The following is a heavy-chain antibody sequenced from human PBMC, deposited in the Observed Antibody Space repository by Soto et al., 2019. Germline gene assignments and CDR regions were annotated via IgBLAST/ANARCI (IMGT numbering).Heavy chain of an antibody. Sequence: GAPVKISCKASGGTLSSYAISWVRQAPGQGLEWMGGIIPIFGTANYAQKFQGRVTITADKSTSTAYMELSSLRSEDTAVYYCARAGIAAAGTHYYYYGMDVWGQGTTVTVSS. D-gene: IGHD6-13*01. V-gene: IGHV1-69*06. CDR2: IIPIFGTA. CDR3: ARAGIAAAGTHYYYYGMDV. CDR1: GGTLSSYA. J-gene: IGHJ6*02.